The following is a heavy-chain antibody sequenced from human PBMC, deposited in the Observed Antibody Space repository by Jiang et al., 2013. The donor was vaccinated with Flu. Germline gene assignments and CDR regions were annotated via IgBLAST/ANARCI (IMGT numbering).Heavy chain of an antibody. V-gene: IGHV4-34*01. CDR3: ARGEPTYGPLYYYYYGMDV. D-gene: IGHD3-10*01. Sequence: EWIGEINHSGSTNYNPSLKSRVTISVDTSKNQFSLKLSSVTAADTAVYYCARGEPTYGPLYYYYYGMDVWGQGTTVTVSS. J-gene: IGHJ6*02. CDR2: INHSGST.